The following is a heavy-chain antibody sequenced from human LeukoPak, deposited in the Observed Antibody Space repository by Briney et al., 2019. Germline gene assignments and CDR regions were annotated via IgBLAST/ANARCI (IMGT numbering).Heavy chain of an antibody. V-gene: IGHV1-69*01. J-gene: IGHJ5*02. D-gene: IGHD2-2*01. CDR3: ARVDREVVVPAAIGWFDP. CDR2: IIPIFGTA. CDR1: GFTFSSYA. Sequence: GGSLRLSCSASGFTFSSYAISWVRQAPGQGLEWMGGIIPIFGTANYAQKFQGRVTITADESTSTAYMELSSLRSEDTAVYYCARVDREVVVPAAIGWFDPWGQGTLVTVSS.